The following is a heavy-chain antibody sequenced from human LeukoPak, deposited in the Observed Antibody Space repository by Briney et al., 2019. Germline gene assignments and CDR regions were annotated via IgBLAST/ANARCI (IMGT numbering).Heavy chain of an antibody. CDR1: GFTFSDYH. CDR2: ISNGAGTI. D-gene: IGHD3-22*01. J-gene: IGHJ4*02. V-gene: IGHV3-11*04. Sequence: GWSLRVSCAASGFTFSDYHMSWIRQAPGKGLEWVSYISNGAGTIYYADSVKGRFTISRDNAKSSLYLQMNSLRVEDTAVYYCARLSSGYYQQLTTFDYWGQGRPRSVSS. CDR3: ARLSSGYYQQLTTFDY.